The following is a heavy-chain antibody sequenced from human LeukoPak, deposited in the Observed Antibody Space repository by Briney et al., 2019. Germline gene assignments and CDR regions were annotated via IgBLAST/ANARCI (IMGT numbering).Heavy chain of an antibody. CDR3: GKDMARIYYYGWGEIDY. V-gene: IGHV3-30*18. CDR1: GFPFSRHG. Sequence: PGGSLRLSCAASGFPFSRHGMHWVRQVPGKGLEWLAVISYDGSNKAYADSVKGRFTISRDNSNNTLHLQMNSLRAEDTAVYYCGKDMARIYYYGWGEIDYWGQGTLVTVSS. D-gene: IGHD3-10*01. J-gene: IGHJ4*02. CDR2: ISYDGSNK.